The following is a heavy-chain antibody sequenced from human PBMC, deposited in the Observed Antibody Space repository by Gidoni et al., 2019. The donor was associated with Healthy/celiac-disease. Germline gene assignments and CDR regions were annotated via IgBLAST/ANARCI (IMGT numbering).Heavy chain of an antibody. V-gene: IGHV3-33*01. CDR1: GFTFSSYG. CDR3: ARDGGSGWTEYYFDY. CDR2: IWYDGSNK. D-gene: IGHD6-19*01. Sequence: QVQLVESGGGVVQPGRSLRLSCAASGFTFSSYGMHWVRQAPGKGLEWVAVIWYDGSNKYYADSVKGRFTISRDNSKNTLYLQMNSLRAEDTAVYYCARDGGSGWTEYYFDYWGQGTLVTVSS. J-gene: IGHJ4*02.